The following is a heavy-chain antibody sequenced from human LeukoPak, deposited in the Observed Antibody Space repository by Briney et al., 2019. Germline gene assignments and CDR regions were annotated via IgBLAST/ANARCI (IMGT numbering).Heavy chain of an antibody. Sequence: ASVKVSCKASGYTFTSYDINWVRQATGQGLEWMGWMNPNSGNTGYAQKFQGRGTITRNTSISTAYMELSSLRSEDTAVYYCARGFDFWSGYYYYYMDVWGKGTTVTVSS. CDR1: GYTFTSYD. V-gene: IGHV1-8*03. D-gene: IGHD3-3*01. J-gene: IGHJ6*03. CDR3: ARGFDFWSGYYYYYMDV. CDR2: MNPNSGNT.